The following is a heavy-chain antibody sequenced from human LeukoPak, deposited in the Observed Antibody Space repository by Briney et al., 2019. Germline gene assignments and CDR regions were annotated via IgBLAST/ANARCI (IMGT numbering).Heavy chain of an antibody. Sequence: ASVKVSCKTSGYTFTSCGISWVRQAPGQGLEWMGWISAYNGNTNYAQKLQGRVTMTTDTSTSTAYMELRSLRSDDTAVYYCARDGLYSSGWYLDYWGQGTLVTVSS. CDR2: ISAYNGNT. V-gene: IGHV1-18*01. J-gene: IGHJ4*02. CDR1: GYTFTSCG. CDR3: ARDGLYSSGWYLDY. D-gene: IGHD6-19*01.